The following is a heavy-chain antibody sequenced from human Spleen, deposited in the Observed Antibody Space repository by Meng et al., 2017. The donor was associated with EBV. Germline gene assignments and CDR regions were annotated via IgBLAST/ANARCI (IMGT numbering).Heavy chain of an antibody. J-gene: IGHJ4*02. D-gene: IGHD1-26*01. CDR1: GFTFGNYG. CDR2: ISYDGAHK. Sequence: VASGGGVVPPGRSLGLSGAASGFTFGNYGMNWVRQAPGKGLEWLAVISYDGAHKYYADSVKGRFTISRDNSKNMFFLQLNSLRAEDTAVYFCAKEALQWDFLYFDYWGQGTLVTVSS. CDR3: AKEALQWDFLYFDY. V-gene: IGHV3-30*18.